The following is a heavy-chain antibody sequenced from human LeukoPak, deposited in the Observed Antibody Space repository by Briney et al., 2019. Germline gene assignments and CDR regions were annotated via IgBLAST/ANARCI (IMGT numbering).Heavy chain of an antibody. CDR3: AKDASNYFWYFDL. CDR2: ISGSGDTT. D-gene: IGHD1-1*01. Sequence: GGSLRLSCAGSGFIFSTYAMTWVRQAPGKGLEWVSGISGSGDTTYYADSVKDRFTISRDNSKNTLYPQMSSLRAEDTAVYYCAKDASNYFWYFDLWGRGTLVTVSS. CDR1: GFIFSTYA. V-gene: IGHV3-23*01. J-gene: IGHJ2*01.